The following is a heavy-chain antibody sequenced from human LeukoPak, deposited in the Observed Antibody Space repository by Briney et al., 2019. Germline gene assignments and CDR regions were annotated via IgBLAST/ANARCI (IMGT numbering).Heavy chain of an antibody. CDR2: ISAYNGNT. D-gene: IGHD6-19*01. CDR1: GYTFTSYG. CDR3: ARVGIAVAGTRPNYHYGMDV. Sequence: WASVKVSCKASGYTFTSYGISWVRQAPGQGLEWMGWISAYNGNTNYAQKLQGRVTMTTDTSTSTAYMELRSLRSDDTAVYYCARVGIAVAGTRPNYHYGMDVWGQGTTVTVSS. J-gene: IGHJ6*02. V-gene: IGHV1-18*01.